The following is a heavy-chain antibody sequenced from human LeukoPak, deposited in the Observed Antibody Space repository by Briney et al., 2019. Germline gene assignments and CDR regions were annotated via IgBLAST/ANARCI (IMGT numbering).Heavy chain of an antibody. CDR3: VGVTTTTLFDC. CDR1: GFTFSTYW. V-gene: IGHV3-74*01. Sequence: GGSLRLSCAASGFTFSTYWMHWVRQEPGKGLVWVSRINSGGSSTIYADSVKGRFTISRDNTKNTLYLPMNSLRVEDTAVYYCVGVTTTTLFDCWGQGTLVTVSS. CDR2: INSGGSST. D-gene: IGHD4-17*01. J-gene: IGHJ4*02.